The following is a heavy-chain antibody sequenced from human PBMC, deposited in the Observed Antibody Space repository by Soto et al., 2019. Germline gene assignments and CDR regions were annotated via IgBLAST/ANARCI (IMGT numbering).Heavy chain of an antibody. D-gene: IGHD3-10*01. J-gene: IGHJ4*02. Sequence: QVQLQESGPGLVKPSGTLSLTCAVSGASISSSNWWSWVRQPPGKGLEWIGEIYHSGSTNYNPSRKSRVTMSVDKSRTKFSLTLSSVAAADTAVYYCARRWGEGRVDYWGQGALVTVSS. CDR1: GASISSSNW. CDR2: IYHSGST. V-gene: IGHV4-4*02. CDR3: ARRWGEGRVDY.